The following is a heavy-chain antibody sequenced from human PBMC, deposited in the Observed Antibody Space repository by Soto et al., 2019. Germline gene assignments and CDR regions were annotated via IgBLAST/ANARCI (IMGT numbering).Heavy chain of an antibody. D-gene: IGHD6-19*01. CDR3: ARDSSGIAVAGADAFDI. Sequence: VSCKASGYTFTRYGISWVRQAPGQGLEWMGWISAYNGNTNYAQKLQGRVTMTTDTSTSTAYMELRSLRSDDTAVYYCARDSSGIAVAGADAFDIWGQGTMVTV. V-gene: IGHV1-18*01. CDR1: GYTFTRYG. J-gene: IGHJ3*02. CDR2: ISAYNGNT.